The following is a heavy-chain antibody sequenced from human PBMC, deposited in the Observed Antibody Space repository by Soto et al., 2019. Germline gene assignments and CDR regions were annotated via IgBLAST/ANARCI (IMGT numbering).Heavy chain of an antibody. Sequence: EVHLVESGGGLVQPGGSLRLSCAASGYSVSYRYMSWVRQATGKGLEWVSVMFSDGNTFYADSVRGRFTISRDNSKNTVYLQMNSLRVEDTAVYYCTTPSGGYWGQGTLVAVSS. CDR1: GYSVSYRY. V-gene: IGHV3-66*01. CDR3: TTPSGGY. D-gene: IGHD3-10*01. J-gene: IGHJ4*02. CDR2: MFSDGNT.